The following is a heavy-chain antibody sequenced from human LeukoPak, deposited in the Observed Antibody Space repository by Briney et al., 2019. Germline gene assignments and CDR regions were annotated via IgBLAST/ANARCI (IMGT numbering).Heavy chain of an antibody. CDR1: GFTFSSYW. V-gene: IGHV3-7*01. CDR2: INRDGSVT. CDR3: ARLWGDATIYDL. J-gene: IGHJ4*02. D-gene: IGHD5-12*01. Sequence: GGSLRLSCAASGFTFSSYWMSWVRQAPGKGLEWVATINRDGSVTHYVDSVKGRFTVSRDNAKNSLYLQMNSLRVEDTAIYYCARLWGDATIYDLWGQGTLVTVSS.